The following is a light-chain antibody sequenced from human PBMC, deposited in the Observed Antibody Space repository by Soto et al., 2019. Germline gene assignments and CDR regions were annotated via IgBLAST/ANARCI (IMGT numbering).Light chain of an antibody. CDR2: DVS. Sequence: QSALTQPASVSGSPGQSITISCVGTSSDIGDYNYVSWYQQHPGKVPKVIIYDVSNQPSGVSYRFSATKSGNTASLTISGLQAEGEAGYYCCSYTRSGTLIFGTGTKVTVL. J-gene: IGLJ1*01. V-gene: IGLV2-14*01. CDR1: SSDIGDYNY. CDR3: CSYTRSGTLI.